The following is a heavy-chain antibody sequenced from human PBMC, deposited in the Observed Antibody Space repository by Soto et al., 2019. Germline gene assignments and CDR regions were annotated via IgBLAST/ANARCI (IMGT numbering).Heavy chain of an antibody. J-gene: IGHJ6*02. Sequence: LRLSCAASGFTFSSYWMHWVRQAPGKGLVWVSRINSDGSSTSYADSVKGRFTISRDNAKNTLYLQMNSLRAEDTAVYYCARDGDYYYGMDVWGQGTTVTVSS. D-gene: IGHD3-16*01. CDR1: GFTFSSYW. CDR3: ARDGDYYYGMDV. CDR2: INSDGSST. V-gene: IGHV3-74*01.